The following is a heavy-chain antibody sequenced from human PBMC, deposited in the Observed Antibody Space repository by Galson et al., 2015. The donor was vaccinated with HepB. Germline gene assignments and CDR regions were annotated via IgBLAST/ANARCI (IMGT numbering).Heavy chain of an antibody. CDR2: ISSSSSYI. CDR1: GFTFSSYS. CDR3: ARPSMITFGGVIPYLDAFDI. D-gene: IGHD3-16*02. Sequence: LRLSCAASGFTFSSYSMNWVRQAPGKGLEWVSSISSSSSYIYYADSVKGRFTISRDNAKNSLYLQMNSLRAEDTAVYYCARPSMITFGGVIPYLDAFDIWGQGTMVTVSS. J-gene: IGHJ3*02. V-gene: IGHV3-21*01.